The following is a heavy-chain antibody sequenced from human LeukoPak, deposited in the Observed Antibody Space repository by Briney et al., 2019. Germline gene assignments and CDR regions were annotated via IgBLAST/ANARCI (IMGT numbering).Heavy chain of an antibody. Sequence: SETLSLTCTVSGGSISYYYLSWIRQPPGKGLEWIGYIYYSGSSNYNPSLKSRVTILVDTSKNQLSLKLSSVTAADTAVYYCARARLDSSGRFDSWGQGTLVTVSS. V-gene: IGHV4-59*01. D-gene: IGHD3-22*01. CDR1: GGSISYYY. CDR2: IYYSGSS. CDR3: ARARLDSSGRFDS. J-gene: IGHJ4*02.